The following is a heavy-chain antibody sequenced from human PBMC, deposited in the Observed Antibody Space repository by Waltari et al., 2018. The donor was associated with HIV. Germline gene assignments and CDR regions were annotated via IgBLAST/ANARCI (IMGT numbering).Heavy chain of an antibody. Sequence: QVYLMESGGGVVQPGGSLHLPCAPSGSTLRSYGMHWVRQAPGKGLEWVAVIWSDGYNKFYADSVRGRFTFSRDNSKYTLSLQMNSLRAEDTALYYCVKERGPFNGFDIWGQGTMVTVSS. J-gene: IGHJ3*02. D-gene: IGHD3-16*01. CDR2: IWSDGYNK. CDR3: VKERGPFNGFDI. CDR1: GSTLRSYG. V-gene: IGHV3-33*06.